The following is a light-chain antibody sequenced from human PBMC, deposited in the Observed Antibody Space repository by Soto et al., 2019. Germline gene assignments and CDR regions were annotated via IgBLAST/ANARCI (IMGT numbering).Light chain of an antibody. CDR1: QNINFY. CDR3: QQSYNTST. V-gene: IGKV1-39*01. J-gene: IGKJ4*01. Sequence: DIQMTPSPSSLSASVGDRVTITCRASQNINFYLNWFQQKPGKAPKLLIYAASSLQIGVPSRFSGSGSGTDFTLTISSLQAEVLATYFCQQSYNTSTFGGGTKVEI. CDR2: AAS.